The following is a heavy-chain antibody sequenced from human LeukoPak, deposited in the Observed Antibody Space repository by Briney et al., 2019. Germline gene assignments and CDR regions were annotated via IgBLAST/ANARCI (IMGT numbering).Heavy chain of an antibody. CDR3: AREGSSSLVYYYYGMDV. V-gene: IGHV3-30-3*01. CDR1: GFTFSSYA. Sequence: GGSLRLSCAASGFTFSSYAMHWVRQAPGKGLEWVAVISYDGSNKYCADSVKGRFTISRDNSKNTLYLQMNSLRAEDTAVYYCAREGSSSLVYYYYGMDVWGQGTTVTVSS. CDR2: ISYDGSNK. D-gene: IGHD6-6*01. J-gene: IGHJ6*02.